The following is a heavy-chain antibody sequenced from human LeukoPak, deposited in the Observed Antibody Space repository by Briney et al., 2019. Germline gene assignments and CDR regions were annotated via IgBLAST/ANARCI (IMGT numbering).Heavy chain of an antibody. CDR1: GGSISSYY. D-gene: IGHD6-19*01. Sequence: SETQSLTCTVSGGSISSYYWSWIRQPPGKGLEWIGYIYYSGSTNYNPSLKSRVTISVDTSKNQFSLKLSSVTAADTAVYYCARGVAGPYNWFDPWGQGTLVTVSS. J-gene: IGHJ5*02. CDR3: ARGVAGPYNWFDP. CDR2: IYYSGST. V-gene: IGHV4-59*01.